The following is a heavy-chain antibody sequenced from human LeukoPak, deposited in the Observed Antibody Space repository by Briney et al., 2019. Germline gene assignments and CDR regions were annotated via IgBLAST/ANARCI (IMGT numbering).Heavy chain of an antibody. Sequence: VASVKVSCKASGYTFTGYYMHWVRQAPGQGLEWMGWINPNSGGTNYAQKFQGRVTMTRDMSISTAYMELSRLRSDDTAVYYCARGGCSSTSCPFDYWGQGTLVTVSS. CDR1: GYTFTGYY. CDR2: INPNSGGT. V-gene: IGHV1-2*02. D-gene: IGHD2-2*01. CDR3: ARGGCSSTSCPFDY. J-gene: IGHJ4*02.